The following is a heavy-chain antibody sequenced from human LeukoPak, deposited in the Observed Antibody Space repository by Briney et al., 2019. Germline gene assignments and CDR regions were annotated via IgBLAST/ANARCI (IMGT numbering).Heavy chain of an antibody. CDR3: ARDPLQPRYCSGGSCYGWFDP. CDR2: ISSSGNTI. D-gene: IGHD2-15*01. CDR1: GFTFSDYY. V-gene: IGHV3-11*01. Sequence: GGSLRLSCAASGFTFSDYYMSWIRQAPGKGLEWVSYISSSGNTIYYANSVKGRFTISRDNAKNSLYLQMNSLRAEDTAVYYCARDPLQPRYCSGGSCYGWFDPWGQGTLVTVSS. J-gene: IGHJ5*02.